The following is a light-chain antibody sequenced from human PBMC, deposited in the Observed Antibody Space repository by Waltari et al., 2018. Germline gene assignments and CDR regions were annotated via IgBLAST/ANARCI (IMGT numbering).Light chain of an antibody. CDR2: EVT. CDR1: SSDVGTYNL. Sequence: QSALTQPASVSGSPGQSITISCTGTSSDVGTYNLVSWYQQHPGKAPKLMIYEVTKRSSVVFSRFSASRSGNTASLTISGLQAEDEADYYCCSYNDGPYVFGTGTKVTVL. CDR3: CSYNDGPYV. V-gene: IGLV2-23*02. J-gene: IGLJ1*01.